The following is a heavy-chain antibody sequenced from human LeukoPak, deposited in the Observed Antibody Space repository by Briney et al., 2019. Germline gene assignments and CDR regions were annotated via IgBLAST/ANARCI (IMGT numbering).Heavy chain of an antibody. J-gene: IGHJ4*02. CDR2: IKQDGSEK. D-gene: IGHD3-10*01. CDR3: ARLCYGSGSELDY. CDR1: GFTFSSYW. V-gene: IGHV3-7*01. Sequence: GGSLRLSCAASGFTFSSYWMSWVRQAPGKGLEWVANIKQDGSEKYYVDSVKGRFTISRDNAKNSLYLQMNSLRAEDTAVYYCARLCYGSGSELDYWGQGTLVTVSS.